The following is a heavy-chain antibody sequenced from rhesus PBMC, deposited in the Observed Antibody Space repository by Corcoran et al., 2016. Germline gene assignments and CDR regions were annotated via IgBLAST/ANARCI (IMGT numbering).Heavy chain of an antibody. CDR1: GGSIRNTY. Sequence: QLQLQESGPGLVKPSETLSLTCAVSGGSIRNTYWSWIRQPSGKGLECIGRVFDSGAFPHYTPSLKGQVTISTDTSKNKFSRKLSAVTAADTAMYYCARGCTGSGCPLVNIDYWGQGVLVTVSS. J-gene: IGHJ4*01. CDR3: ARGCTGSGCPLVNIDY. D-gene: IGHD2-21*01. V-gene: IGHV4-173*01. CDR2: VFDSGAFP.